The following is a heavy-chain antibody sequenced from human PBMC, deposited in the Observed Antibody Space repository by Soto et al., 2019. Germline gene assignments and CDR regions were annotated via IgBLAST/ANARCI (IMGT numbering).Heavy chain of an antibody. V-gene: IGHV3-33*01. CDR2: IWYDGSNK. D-gene: IGHD6-13*01. CDR3: ARDTSSSWYGYYYGMDV. Sequence: GGSLRLSCAASGFTFSSYGMHWVRQAPGKGLEWVAVIWYDGSNKYYADSVKGRFTISRDNSKNTLYLQMNSLRAEDTAVYYCARDTSSSWYGYYYGMDVWGQGTTVTVSS. J-gene: IGHJ6*02. CDR1: GFTFSSYG.